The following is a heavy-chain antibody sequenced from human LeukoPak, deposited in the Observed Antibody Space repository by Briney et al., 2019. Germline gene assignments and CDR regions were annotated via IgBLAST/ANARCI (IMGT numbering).Heavy chain of an antibody. CDR3: ATDSTVVVPAAMRGGSFYYYYRMDV. CDR1: GFTFSSYG. Sequence: GGSLRLSCAASGFTFSSYGMHWVRQAPGKGLEWVAVISYDGRKKYYADSVKGRFTISRDNSKNTLYLQLSSLRAEDTAVYYCATDSTVVVPAAMRGGSFYYYYRMDVWGQGTTVTV. D-gene: IGHD2-2*01. CDR2: ISYDGRKK. V-gene: IGHV3-30*03. J-gene: IGHJ6*02.